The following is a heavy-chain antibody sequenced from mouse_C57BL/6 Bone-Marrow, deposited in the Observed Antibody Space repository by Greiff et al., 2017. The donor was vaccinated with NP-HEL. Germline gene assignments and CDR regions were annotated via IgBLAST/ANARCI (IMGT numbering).Heavy chain of an antibody. J-gene: IGHJ4*01. V-gene: IGHV1-82*01. CDR3: ARSIYYGGRYAMDY. D-gene: IGHD2-13*01. CDR2: IYPGDGDT. CDR1: GYAFSSSW. Sequence: VQLQQSGPELVKPGASVKISCKASGYAFSSSWMNWVKQRPGKGLEWIGRIYPGDGDTNYNGKFKGKATLTADKSSSTAYMQLSSLTSEDSAVYFCARSIYYGGRYAMDYWGQGTSVTVSS.